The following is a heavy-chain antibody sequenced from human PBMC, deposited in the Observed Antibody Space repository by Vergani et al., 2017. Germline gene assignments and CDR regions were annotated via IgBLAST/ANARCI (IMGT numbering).Heavy chain of an antibody. Sequence: VQLQESGPGLVKPSQTLYLTCTVSGGSISSGGCYWSWIRQHQGKGLEWVVYIHYSGSTYYNQSLKSRVTISVDTSQNQFSLKLSSVTAADTSVYYCARDLGATNPSPDAFYIWGQGPMVTFSS. CDR2: IHYSGST. CDR1: GGSISSGGCY. V-gene: IGHV4-31*03. J-gene: IGHJ3*02. D-gene: IGHD5-24*01. CDR3: ARDLGATNPSPDAFYI.